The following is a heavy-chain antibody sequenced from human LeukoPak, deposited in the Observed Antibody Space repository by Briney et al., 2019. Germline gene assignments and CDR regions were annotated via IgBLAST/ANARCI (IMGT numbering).Heavy chain of an antibody. D-gene: IGHD2-2*01. CDR1: GGTFISYA. J-gene: IGHJ4*02. CDR2: IIPIFGTA. V-gene: IGHV1-69*05. Sequence: SVKVSCKASGGTFISYAISWVRQAPGQGLEWMGGIIPIFGTANYAQKFQGRVTITTDESTSTAYMELSSLRSEDTAVYYCARRYCSSTSCYADSGYEYFDYWGQGTLVTVSS. CDR3: ARRYCSSTSCYADSGYEYFDY.